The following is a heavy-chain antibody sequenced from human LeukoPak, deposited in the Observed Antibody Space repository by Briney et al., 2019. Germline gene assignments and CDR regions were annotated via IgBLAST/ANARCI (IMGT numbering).Heavy chain of an antibody. CDR2: ISSRSSHT. Sequence: KPGGSLRLSCAASGFTFSDYYMSWIRQAPGKGLEWVSYISSRSSHTNYADSVKGRFTISRDNAKNSLYLQMNSLRDEDTAVYYCARDGAWFGELFSGFDYWGQGTLVTVSS. D-gene: IGHD3-10*01. J-gene: IGHJ4*02. CDR1: GFTFSDYY. CDR3: ARDGAWFGELFSGFDY. V-gene: IGHV3-11*06.